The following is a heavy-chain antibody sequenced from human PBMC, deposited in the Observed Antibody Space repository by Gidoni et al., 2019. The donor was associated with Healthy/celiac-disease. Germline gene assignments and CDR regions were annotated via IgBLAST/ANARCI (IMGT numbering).Heavy chain of an antibody. CDR2: ISAYNGNT. CDR1: GYTFTSYG. CDR3: ARGGGGSAAGWGLIVGAEYYYYYMDV. Sequence: QVQLVQSGAEVKKPGASVQVSCKASGYTFTSYGISWVRQAPGQGLEWMGWISAYNGNTNYAQKLQGRVTMTTDTSTSTAYMELRSLRSDDTAVYYCARGGGGSAAGWGLIVGAEYYYYYMDVWGKGTTVTVSS. D-gene: IGHD1-26*01. V-gene: IGHV1-18*01. J-gene: IGHJ6*03.